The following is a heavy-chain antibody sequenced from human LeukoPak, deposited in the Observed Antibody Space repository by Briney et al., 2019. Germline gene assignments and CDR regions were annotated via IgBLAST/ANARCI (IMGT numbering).Heavy chain of an antibody. CDR2: LRSDGSNK. CDR1: GFTFSDYG. D-gene: IGHD6-13*01. CDR3: AKGYSSSWYYPKMVAEYFQH. Sequence: PGGSLRLSCAASGFTFSDYGMHWVRQAPGKGLEWVAFLRSDGSNKYYADSVKGRFTISRDNSKNTLYLQMNSLRAEDTAVYYCAKGYSSSWYYPKMVAEYFQHWGQGTLVTVSS. J-gene: IGHJ1*01. V-gene: IGHV3-30*02.